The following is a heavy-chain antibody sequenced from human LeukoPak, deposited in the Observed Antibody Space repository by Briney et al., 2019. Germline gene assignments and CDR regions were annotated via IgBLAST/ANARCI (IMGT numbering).Heavy chain of an antibody. Sequence: PSEILSLTCTVSGGSISSGSYYWSWIRQPAGKGLEWIGRIYTSGSTNYNPSLKSRVTISVDTSKNQFSLKLSSVTAADTAVYYCARSTIAAAGIRWFDPWGQGTLVTVSS. D-gene: IGHD6-13*01. J-gene: IGHJ5*02. CDR3: ARSTIAAAGIRWFDP. CDR2: IYTSGST. CDR1: GGSISSGSYY. V-gene: IGHV4-61*02.